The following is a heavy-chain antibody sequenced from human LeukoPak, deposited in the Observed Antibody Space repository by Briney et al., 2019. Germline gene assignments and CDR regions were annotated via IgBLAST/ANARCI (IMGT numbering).Heavy chain of an antibody. CDR1: GYTFTGYF. J-gene: IGHJ4*02. CDR3: ARGRPGDYFDY. Sequence: ASVKVSCKASGYTFTGYFMHWVRQAPGQGLEWMGWINPNSGGTSYLQNFQGRVTMTRDTSISTAYMDLSRLRSDDTAVYYCARGRPGDYFDYWGQGILVTVSS. D-gene: IGHD6-25*01. CDR2: INPNSGGT. V-gene: IGHV1-2*02.